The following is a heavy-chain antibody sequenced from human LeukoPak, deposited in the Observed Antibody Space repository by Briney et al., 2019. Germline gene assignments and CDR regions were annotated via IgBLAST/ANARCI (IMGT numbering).Heavy chain of an antibody. Sequence: SETLSLTCTVSGGSISSYYWSWIRQPPGKGLEWIGYIYYSGSTNYNPSLKSRVTISVDTSKNQFSLKLSSVTAADTAVYYCARVSVVTADFDYWGQGTLVTVS. CDR2: IYYSGST. D-gene: IGHD4-23*01. J-gene: IGHJ4*02. V-gene: IGHV4-59*01. CDR1: GGSISSYY. CDR3: ARVSVVTADFDY.